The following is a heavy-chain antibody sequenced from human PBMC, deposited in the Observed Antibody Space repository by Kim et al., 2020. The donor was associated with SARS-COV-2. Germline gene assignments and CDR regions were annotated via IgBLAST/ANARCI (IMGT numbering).Heavy chain of an antibody. Sequence: GGSLRLSCAASGFTFSDYHLYWVRQVPGKGLEWVSFIGKTGSPIYHADSVKGRFTISRDNANNSLFLQMNNLRAEDTAVFYCARGGGYGRLGLWGQGTLV. CDR3: ARGGGYGRLGL. V-gene: IGHV3-11*01. D-gene: IGHD5-12*01. CDR1: GFTFSDYH. CDR2: IGKTGSPI. J-gene: IGHJ4*02.